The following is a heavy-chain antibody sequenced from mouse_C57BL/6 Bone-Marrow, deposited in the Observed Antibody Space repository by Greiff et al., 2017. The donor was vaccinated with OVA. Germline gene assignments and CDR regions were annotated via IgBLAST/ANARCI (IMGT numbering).Heavy chain of an antibody. Sequence: EVQVVESGGGLVKPGGSLKLSCAASGSTFSSYTMSWVRQTPEKRLEWVATISGGGGNTYYPDSVKGRFTISRDNAKNTLYLQMSSLRSEDTALYYCARTAQASWFAYWGQGTLVTVSA. CDR1: GSTFSSYT. CDR3: ARTAQASWFAY. CDR2: ISGGGGNT. J-gene: IGHJ3*01. D-gene: IGHD3-2*02. V-gene: IGHV5-9*01.